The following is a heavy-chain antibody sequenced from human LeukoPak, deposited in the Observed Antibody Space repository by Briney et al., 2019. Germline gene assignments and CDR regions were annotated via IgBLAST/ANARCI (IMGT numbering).Heavy chain of an antibody. J-gene: IGHJ4*02. CDR3: ARPKYCADGVCYWSLDY. CDR1: GGTFRKYA. CDR2: IIPLSGTS. D-gene: IGHD2-8*01. Sequence: SVKVSCKASGGTFRKYAIYWVRQAPGQGLQWMGRIIPLSGTSDFAQGSQGRVTLTTDASTSTAYMELTSLRSEDTAVYYCARPKYCADGVCYWSLDYWGQGTLVTVSS. V-gene: IGHV1-69*05.